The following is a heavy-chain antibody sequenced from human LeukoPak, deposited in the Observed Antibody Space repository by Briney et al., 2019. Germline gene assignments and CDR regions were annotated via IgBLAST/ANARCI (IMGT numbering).Heavy chain of an antibody. CDR3: ARVKADYYGSGRNSFDY. Sequence: SETLSLTCTVSGGSISSSSYSWGWIRQPPGKGLEWIGEINHSGSTNYNPSLKSRVTISVDTSKNQFSLKLTSVTAADTAVYYCARVKADYYGSGRNSFDYWGQGTLVTVSS. J-gene: IGHJ4*02. V-gene: IGHV4-39*07. CDR1: GGSISSSSYS. CDR2: INHSGST. D-gene: IGHD3-10*01.